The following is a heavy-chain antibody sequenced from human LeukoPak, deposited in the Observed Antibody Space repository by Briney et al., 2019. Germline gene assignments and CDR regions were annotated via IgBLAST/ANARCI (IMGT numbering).Heavy chain of an antibody. V-gene: IGHV4-39*01. CDR1: GDAISSSSYY. CDR3: ARGKYDYVWGSYLFDY. Sequence: SETLSLTCTVSGDAISSSSYYWGWIRQPPGKGLDWIGSIYYSGSTKYNPSLKSRVTISVDSSKNQFSLKLSSVTAADTAVYYCARGKYDYVWGSYLFDYWGQGTLVTVSS. J-gene: IGHJ4*02. CDR2: IYYSGST. D-gene: IGHD3-16*02.